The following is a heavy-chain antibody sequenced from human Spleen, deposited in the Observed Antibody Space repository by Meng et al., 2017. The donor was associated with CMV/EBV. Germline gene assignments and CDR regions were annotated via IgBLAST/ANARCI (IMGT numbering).Heavy chain of an antibody. CDR3: AKDAEHATSWYYWFEH. Sequence: QVQLLQSGAEMKKPGAPLMVSCTTSGYIFSNYGIAWVRQAPGQGLEWMGWISGFDGNTNYAQRLQGRVTLTRDTSTTTVYMQLRNLEPDDTAVYYCAKDAEHATSWYYWFEHWGQGTLVTVSS. J-gene: IGHJ5*02. V-gene: IGHV1-18*01. D-gene: IGHD6-13*01. CDR2: ISGFDGNT. CDR1: GYIFSNYG.